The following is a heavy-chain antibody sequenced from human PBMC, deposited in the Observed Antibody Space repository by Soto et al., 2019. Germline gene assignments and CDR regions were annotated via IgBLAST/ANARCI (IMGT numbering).Heavy chain of an antibody. CDR1: GGSISSYY. CDR2: IYYSGST. J-gene: IGHJ3*02. D-gene: IGHD3-16*02. Sequence: PSETLSLTCTVSGGSISSYYWSWSLQPPGKGLEWIGYIYYSGSTNYNPSLKSRVTISVDTSKNQFSLKLSSVTAADTAVYYCARQHYDYIWGSYRHNAFDIRGQGTMVTVSS. CDR3: ARQHYDYIWGSYRHNAFDI. V-gene: IGHV4-59*08.